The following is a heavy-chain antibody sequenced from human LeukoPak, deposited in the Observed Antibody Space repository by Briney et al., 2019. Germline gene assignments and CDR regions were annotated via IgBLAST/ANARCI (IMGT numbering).Heavy chain of an antibody. Sequence: ADSVTVSCMESGGTFSSYAISWVRQAAGEGREWMGRIIPILGIANYAQTFHGRVTITADKSTSTAYMELSSLRSEDTAVYYCARVLFAGWFGEFLPIVNYYYYGMDVWGQGTTVTVSS. CDR3: ARVLFAGWFGEFLPIVNYYYYGMDV. V-gene: IGHV1-69*04. CDR2: IIPILGIA. D-gene: IGHD3-10*01. J-gene: IGHJ6*02. CDR1: GGTFSSYA.